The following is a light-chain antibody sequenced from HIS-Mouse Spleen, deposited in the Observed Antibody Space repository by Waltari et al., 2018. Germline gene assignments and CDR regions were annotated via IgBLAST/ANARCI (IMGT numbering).Light chain of an antibody. V-gene: IGKV3D-15*03. CDR2: GAS. Sequence: EIVMTQSPATLPVSPGERATLSCRASQSVSSNIAWYQQKPGQAPRLLIYGASIRATGIPARFSGSGSGTEFTLTISILQSEDFAVYYCQQYNNWPPLTFGGGTKVEIK. CDR3: QQYNNWPPLT. J-gene: IGKJ4*01. CDR1: QSVSSN.